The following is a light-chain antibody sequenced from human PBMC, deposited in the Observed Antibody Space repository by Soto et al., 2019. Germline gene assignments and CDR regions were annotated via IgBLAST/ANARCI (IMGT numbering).Light chain of an antibody. CDR2: DDS. CDR1: SSDVGGYND. Sequence: QSALTQPASVSGSPGQSITISCTGTSSDVGGYNDVSWYQQHPGKAPKLMIYDDSNRPSGVSNRVSGSKSGNTASLTISGLQAEDEADYYCSSYTSSSTVFGGGTKVTVL. CDR3: SSYTSSSTV. V-gene: IGLV2-14*01. J-gene: IGLJ2*01.